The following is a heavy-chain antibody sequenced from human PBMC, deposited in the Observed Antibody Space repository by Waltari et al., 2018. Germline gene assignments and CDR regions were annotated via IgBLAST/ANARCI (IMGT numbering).Heavy chain of an antibody. Sequence: EVQLVESGGGLVQPGGSLRLSCAASGFTVSSNYMSWVRQAPGKGLEWVSVIFSGGSTYYADSVKGRFTISRDNSKNTLYLQMNSLRAEDTAVYYCARDRGSDAFDIWGQGTMVTVSS. CDR2: IFSGGST. CDR1: GFTVSSNY. V-gene: IGHV3-66*02. D-gene: IGHD3-10*01. CDR3: ARDRGSDAFDI. J-gene: IGHJ3*02.